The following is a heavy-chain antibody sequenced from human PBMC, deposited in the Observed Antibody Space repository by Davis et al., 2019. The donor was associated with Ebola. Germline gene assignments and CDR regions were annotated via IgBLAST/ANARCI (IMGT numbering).Heavy chain of an antibody. Sequence: PGGSLRLSCAASGFTFDDYVMSWVRQAPGKGLEWVCSIIWNSGSTGCADSVKGRFTVSRDNAKNSLYLRMNGLRAEDTALYYCARGSRGSRGDAFDIWGQGTMVTVSS. J-gene: IGHJ3*02. D-gene: IGHD3-10*01. CDR1: GFTFDDYV. CDR2: IIWNSGST. V-gene: IGHV3-20*04. CDR3: ARGSRGSRGDAFDI.